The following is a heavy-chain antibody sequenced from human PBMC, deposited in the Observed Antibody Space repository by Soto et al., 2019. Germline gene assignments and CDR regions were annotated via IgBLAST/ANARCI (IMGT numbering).Heavy chain of an antibody. D-gene: IGHD3-16*02. J-gene: IGHJ4*02. Sequence: EVQLLESGGGLVQPGGSLRLSCAASGFTFSSYALSWVRQAPGKGLEWVSAISGSGGSTYYADSVKGRFTISRDNSKNTLYLQMNSLRAEDTAVYYCARGQRIMITFGGVIAPYYFDYWGQGTLVTVSS. CDR3: ARGQRIMITFGGVIAPYYFDY. V-gene: IGHV3-23*01. CDR1: GFTFSSYA. CDR2: ISGSGGST.